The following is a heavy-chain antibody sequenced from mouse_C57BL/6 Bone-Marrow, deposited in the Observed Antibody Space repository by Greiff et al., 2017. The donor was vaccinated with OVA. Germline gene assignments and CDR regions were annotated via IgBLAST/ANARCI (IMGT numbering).Heavy chain of an antibody. CDR1: GYTFTSYW. CDR2: IHPNSGST. D-gene: IGHD2-4*01. J-gene: IGHJ3*01. Sequence: QVQLKQPGAELVKPGASVKLSCKASGYTFTSYWMHWVKQRPGQGLEWIGMIHPNSGSTNYNEKFKSKATLTVDKSSSTAYMQLSSLPSEDSAVYYCARRYYDYDGGFAYWGQGTLVTVSA. V-gene: IGHV1-64*01. CDR3: ARRYYDYDGGFAY.